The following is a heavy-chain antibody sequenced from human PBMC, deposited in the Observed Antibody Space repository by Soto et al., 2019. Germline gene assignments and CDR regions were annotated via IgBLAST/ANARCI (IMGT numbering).Heavy chain of an antibody. D-gene: IGHD6-19*01. J-gene: IGHJ4*02. CDR3: AKEGAGGSGWCVDY. CDR1: GFTFSSYG. CDR2: ISYDGSNK. V-gene: IGHV3-30*18. Sequence: QVQLVESGGGVVQPGRSLRLSCAASGFTFSSYGMHWVRQAPGKGLEWVAVISYDGSNKYYADSVKGRFTISRDNSKNTLELQRTSRGAEATGVYYWAKEGAGGSGWCVDYWGQGTLVMVSS.